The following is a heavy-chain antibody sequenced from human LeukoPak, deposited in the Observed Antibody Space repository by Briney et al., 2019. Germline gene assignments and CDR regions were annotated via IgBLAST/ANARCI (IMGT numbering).Heavy chain of an antibody. V-gene: IGHV4-39*01. J-gene: IGHJ4*02. CDR3: ARLGYNLGYGFDY. CDR2: IYYSGST. Sequence: ETLSLTCTVSGGSISSSSYYWGWIRQPPGKGLEWIGNIYYSGSTYYNPSLKSRIIISVDTSKNQFSLKLSSVTAADTAVYSCARLGYNLGYGFDYWGQGTQVTVSS. CDR1: GGSISSSSYY. D-gene: IGHD5-18*01.